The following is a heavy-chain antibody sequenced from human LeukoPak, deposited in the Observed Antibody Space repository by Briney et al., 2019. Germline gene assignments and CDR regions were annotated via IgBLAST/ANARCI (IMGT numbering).Heavy chain of an antibody. CDR1: GGSISSYY. J-gene: IGHJ4*02. CDR2: IYYSGST. CDR3: ASQNSSSWYYFDY. Sequence: SETLSLTCTVSGGSISSYYWSWIRQPPGKGLEWIGYIYYSGSTNYNPSLKSRVTISVDTSKNQFSLELSSVTAADTAVYYCASQNSSSWYYFDYWGQGTLVTVSS. D-gene: IGHD6-13*01. V-gene: IGHV4-59*01.